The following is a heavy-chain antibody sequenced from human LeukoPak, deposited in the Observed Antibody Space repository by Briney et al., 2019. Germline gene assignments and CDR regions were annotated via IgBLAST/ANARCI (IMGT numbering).Heavy chain of an antibody. CDR1: GFTFSSYW. CDR3: ARVIFGVVIIPYFDS. J-gene: IGHJ4*01. V-gene: IGHV3-7*01. D-gene: IGHD3-3*01. CDR2: IKQDGSEK. Sequence: PGGSLRLSCAAFGFTFSSYWMSWVRQAPGKGLEWVANIKQDGSEKFYVDSVKGRFTISRDNAKNSLYLQMNSLRGEDTAVYYCARVIFGVVIIPYFDSWGHGILVTVSS.